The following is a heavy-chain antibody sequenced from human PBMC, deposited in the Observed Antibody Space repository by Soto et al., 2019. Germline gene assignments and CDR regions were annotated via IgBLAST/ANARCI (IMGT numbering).Heavy chain of an antibody. V-gene: IGHV4-30-4*01. J-gene: IGHJ6*02. Sequence: TSETLSLTCTVSGGSISSGDYYWSWIRQPPGKGLEWIGYIYSSGSTYYNPSLKSRVTISVHTSKTQFSLKLSSVTAADTAVYYCARDYASGSGMDVWGQGTTVTVSS. CDR1: GGSISSGDYY. CDR3: ARDYASGSGMDV. D-gene: IGHD3-10*01. CDR2: IYSSGST.